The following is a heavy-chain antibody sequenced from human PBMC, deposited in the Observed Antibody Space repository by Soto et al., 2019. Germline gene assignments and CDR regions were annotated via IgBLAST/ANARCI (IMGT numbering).Heavy chain of an antibody. Sequence: GVSLRLSCAASGFTFSSYSMNWVRQAPGEGLEWVSYISSSSSTIYYADSVKGRFTICRENAKNSLYLQMNSLRGEDTAVFYRARVRTVLRFLESLPALYGMGVWGHGTPVTVS. CDR1: GFTFSSYS. D-gene: IGHD3-3*01. J-gene: IGHJ6*02. CDR3: ARVRTVLRFLESLPALYGMGV. V-gene: IGHV3-48*01. CDR2: ISSSSSTI.